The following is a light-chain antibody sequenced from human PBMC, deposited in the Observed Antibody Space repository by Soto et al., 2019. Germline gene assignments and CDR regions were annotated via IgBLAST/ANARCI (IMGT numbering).Light chain of an antibody. CDR3: QQCDNWPRT. CDR2: GAS. CDR1: QSVGNN. J-gene: IGKJ1*01. Sequence: EIVLTQSPGTLSLSPGERATLSCRASQSVGNNLAWYQQKPGQAPSLLIHGASTRATGIPARFSGSGSGTEFTLTISSLQSEDFAVYYCQQCDNWPRTFGQGTKVDIK. V-gene: IGKV3-15*01.